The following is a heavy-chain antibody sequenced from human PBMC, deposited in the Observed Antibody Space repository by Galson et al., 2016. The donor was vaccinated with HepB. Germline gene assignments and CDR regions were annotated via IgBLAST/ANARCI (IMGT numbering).Heavy chain of an antibody. J-gene: IGHJ4*02. CDR3: AKNSLRVIVGAADY. CDR2: ISSSSRTI. CDR1: GFTFSSYN. Sequence: SLRLSCAASGFTFSSYNMEWVRQAPDKGLEWVSYISSSSRTIYYADSVKGRFTISRDISKNTLYLQMNSLRAEDTAVYYCAKNSLRVIVGAADYWGQGTLVTVSS. V-gene: IGHV3-48*01. D-gene: IGHD1-26*01.